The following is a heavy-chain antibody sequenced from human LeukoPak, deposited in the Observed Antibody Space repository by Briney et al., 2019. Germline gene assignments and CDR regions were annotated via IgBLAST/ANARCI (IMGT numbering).Heavy chain of an antibody. V-gene: IGHV1-69*04. J-gene: IGHJ4*02. D-gene: IGHD3-10*01. CDR1: GGTFSSYA. Sequence: SVKVSCKASGGTFSSYAISWVRQAPGQGLEWMGRIIPILGIANYAQKFQGRVTITADKSTSTAYMELSSLRSEDTAVYYCAXXXDKRFGEFDYWGQGTLVTVSS. CDR3: AXXXDKRFGEFDY. CDR2: IIPILGIA.